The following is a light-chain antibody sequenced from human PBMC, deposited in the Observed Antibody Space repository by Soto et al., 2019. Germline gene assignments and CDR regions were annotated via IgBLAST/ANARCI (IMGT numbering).Light chain of an antibody. V-gene: IGKV3-20*01. J-gene: IGKJ5*01. CDR3: QNYGGSPLLT. CDR1: QSVSNSY. Sequence: EIVLTQSTATLSLSPGERATLSCRASQSVSNSYLAWYQQKPGQSLRLLIYGASIRAAGIPDRFSGSGSGTDFTLTISRLDPEDFALYYCQNYGGSPLLTFGQGTRLEIK. CDR2: GAS.